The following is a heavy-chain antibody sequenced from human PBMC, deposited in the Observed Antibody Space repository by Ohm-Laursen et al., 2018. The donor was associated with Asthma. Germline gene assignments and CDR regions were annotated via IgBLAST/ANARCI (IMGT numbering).Heavy chain of an antibody. J-gene: IGHJ6*02. CDR3: ARDFVRCSSTSCPYGMDV. CDR1: GFIFTNYG. V-gene: IGHV3-33*01. CDR2: IWYDGSNK. Sequence: SLRLSCSASGFIFTNYGMHWVRQAPGKGLEWVAVIWYDGSNKYYGDSVKGRFTISRDNSKNTLYLQMNSLRAEDTAVYYCARDFVRCSSTSCPYGMDVWGQGTTVTVSS. D-gene: IGHD2-2*01.